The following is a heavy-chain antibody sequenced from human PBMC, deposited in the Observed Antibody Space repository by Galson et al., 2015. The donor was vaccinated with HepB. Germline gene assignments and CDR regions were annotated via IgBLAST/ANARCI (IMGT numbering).Heavy chain of an antibody. J-gene: IGHJ4*02. CDR1: GFPFSSFD. V-gene: IGHV3-30-3*01. CDR3: ARNPLPDY. CDR2: TSTDGSKK. Sequence: SLRLSCAASGFPFSSFDMHWVRQAPGKGLEWVAATSTDGSKKYYADSVRGRFTISRDNYKNTLFMQMDSLGAEDTAVYYCARNPLPDYWGQGTLVTVSS.